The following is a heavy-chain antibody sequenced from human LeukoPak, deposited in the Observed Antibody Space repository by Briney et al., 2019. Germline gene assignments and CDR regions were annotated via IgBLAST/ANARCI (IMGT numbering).Heavy chain of an antibody. Sequence: GGSLRLSCAASGFTFSSYWMSWVRQVPGKGLEWVANIKQDGSEKYYVDSVTGRFTISRDNAKNSLYLQMNSLRAEDTAVYYCARASVPAAIHEPFDYWGQGTLVTVSS. V-gene: IGHV3-7*01. D-gene: IGHD2-2*02. CDR3: ARASVPAAIHEPFDY. J-gene: IGHJ4*02. CDR2: IKQDGSEK. CDR1: GFTFSSYW.